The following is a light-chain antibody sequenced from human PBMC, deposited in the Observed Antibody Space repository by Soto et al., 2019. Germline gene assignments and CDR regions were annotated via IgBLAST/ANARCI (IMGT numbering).Light chain of an antibody. Sequence: EIVLTQSPGTLSLSPGERATLSCRASQSVSNSYLAWYQQKPGQAPRLLIYDTSSRATGIPDRFSGRGSGTDFTLTISRLEPEDFAVYYCQQYGSSPYTFGQGTKLEIK. J-gene: IGKJ2*01. CDR1: QSVSNSY. CDR2: DTS. V-gene: IGKV3-20*01. CDR3: QQYGSSPYT.